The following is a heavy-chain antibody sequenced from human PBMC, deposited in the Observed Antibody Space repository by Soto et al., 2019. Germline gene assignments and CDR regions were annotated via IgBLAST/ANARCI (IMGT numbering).Heavy chain of an antibody. J-gene: IGHJ4*02. Sequence: EVRLLESGGGLVQPGGSLRLSCAASGLTFSDYAVSWVRQAPGKGLAWLLAISDSGANTYYEASVRGRFTISRDHSQNSVYLQLDSLRVQDTATFYCAIRGASGLAVWFDYWGQGALVIVSS. CDR3: AIRGASGLAVWFDY. CDR2: ISDSGANT. D-gene: IGHD2-8*02. CDR1: GLTFSDYA. V-gene: IGHV3-23*01.